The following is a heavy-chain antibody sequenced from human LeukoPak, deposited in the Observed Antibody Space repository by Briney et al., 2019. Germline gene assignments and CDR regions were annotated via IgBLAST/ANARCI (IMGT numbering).Heavy chain of an antibody. V-gene: IGHV3-64D*06. CDR3: VKDAHDYGDSGDY. CDR2: ISSNGGST. D-gene: IGHD4-17*01. CDR1: GFTFSSYA. J-gene: IGHJ4*02. Sequence: AGGSLRLSCAASGFTFSSYAMHWVRQAPGKGLEYVSAISSNGGSTYYADSVKGRFTISRDNSKNTLYLQMSSLRAKDTAVYYCVKDAHDYGDSGDYWGQGTLVTVSS.